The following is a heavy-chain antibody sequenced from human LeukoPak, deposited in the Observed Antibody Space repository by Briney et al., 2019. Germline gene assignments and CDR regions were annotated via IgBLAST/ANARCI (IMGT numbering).Heavy chain of an antibody. CDR2: IYHSGST. CDR3: ARDEGATPRVAFDI. CDR1: GYSISSGYY. J-gene: IGHJ3*02. V-gene: IGHV4-38-2*02. Sequence: SETLSLTCTVSGYSISSGYYWGWIRQPPGKGLEWIGSIYHSGSTYYNPSLKSRVTISVDTSKNQFSLKLSSVTAADTALYYCARDEGATPRVAFDIWGHGTMVTVFS. D-gene: IGHD1-26*01.